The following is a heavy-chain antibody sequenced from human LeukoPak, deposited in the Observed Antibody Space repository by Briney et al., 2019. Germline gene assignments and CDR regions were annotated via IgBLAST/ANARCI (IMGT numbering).Heavy chain of an antibody. V-gene: IGHV3-30-3*01. CDR1: GFTFSSYA. D-gene: IGHD3-10*01. Sequence: PGGSLRLSCAASGFTFSSYAMHWVRQAPGKGLEWVAIISYDGSNKYYADSVKGRFTISRDNSKNTLYLQMNSLRAEDTAVYYCARGSDYYYGMDVWGPGTTVTVSS. CDR2: ISYDGSNK. J-gene: IGHJ6*02. CDR3: ARGSDYYYGMDV.